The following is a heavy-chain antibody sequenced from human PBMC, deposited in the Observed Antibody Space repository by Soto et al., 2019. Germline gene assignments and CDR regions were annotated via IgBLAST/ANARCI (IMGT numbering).Heavy chain of an antibody. V-gene: IGHV1-2*04. J-gene: IGHJ4*02. Sequence: ASVKVSCKASGYTFTGYYMHWVRQAPGQGLEWMGWINPSSGGTNYAQKFQGWVTMTRDTSISTAYMELSRLRSDDTAVYYCARDRLRGYDSSGFYSWGQGTMVTVSS. CDR3: ARDRLRGYDSSGFYS. D-gene: IGHD3-22*01. CDR1: GYTFTGYY. CDR2: INPSSGGT.